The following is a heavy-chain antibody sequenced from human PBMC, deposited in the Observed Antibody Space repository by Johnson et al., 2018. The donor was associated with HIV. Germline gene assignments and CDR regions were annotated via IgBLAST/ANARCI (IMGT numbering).Heavy chain of an antibody. J-gene: IGHJ3*02. D-gene: IGHD1-26*01. Sequence: VLLVESGGGVVQPGGSLRLSCAASGFTFSSYDMYWVRQTTGKGLEWVSGIGTTGDTYYPGSVKGRFTISRENSKNTLYLQMNSLRTADTAVYYCARWGRWELGDAFDIWGQGTMVTVSS. CDR1: GFTFSSYD. V-gene: IGHV3-13*01. CDR3: ARWGRWELGDAFDI. CDR2: IGTTGDT.